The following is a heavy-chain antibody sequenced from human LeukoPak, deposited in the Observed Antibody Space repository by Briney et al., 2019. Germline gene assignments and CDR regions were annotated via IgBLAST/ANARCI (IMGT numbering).Heavy chain of an antibody. Sequence: GGSLRLSCAASGFTFSSYAMSWVRQAPGKGLEWVSVISGSGGSTYYADSVKGRFTISRDNPKNTLYLQMNSLRAEDTALYYCAKAPRDSTSWYSGIDYWGQGTLVTVSS. CDR3: AKAPRDSTSWYSGIDY. J-gene: IGHJ4*02. CDR2: ISGSGGST. CDR1: GFTFSSYA. V-gene: IGHV3-23*01. D-gene: IGHD6-13*01.